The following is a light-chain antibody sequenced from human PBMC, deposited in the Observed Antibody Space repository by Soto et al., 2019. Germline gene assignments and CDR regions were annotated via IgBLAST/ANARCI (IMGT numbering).Light chain of an antibody. J-gene: IGLJ2*01. V-gene: IGLV2-23*03. CDR1: SSDVGSYNL. Sequence: QSALTQPASVSGSPGQSITISCTGTSSDVGSYNLVSWYQQHPGKAPKLMIYEGSKRPSGVSNRFSGSKSGNTASLTISGHQGEDEADYYGCSYAGSSSFLVVFGGGTQLTVL. CDR2: EGS. CDR3: CSYAGSSSFLVV.